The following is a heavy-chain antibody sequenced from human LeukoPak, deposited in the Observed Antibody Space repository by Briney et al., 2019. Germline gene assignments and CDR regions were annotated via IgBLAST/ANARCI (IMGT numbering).Heavy chain of an antibody. Sequence: GGSLRLSCAASGFTFSSYAMHWVRQAPGKGLEWVAVISYDGSNKYHADSVKGRFTISRDNSKNTLYLQMNSLRAEDTAVYYCAREGYYGSGSYPPTDAFDIRGQGTMVTVSS. CDR3: AREGYYGSGSYPPTDAFDI. V-gene: IGHV3-30*04. CDR1: GFTFSSYA. J-gene: IGHJ3*02. D-gene: IGHD3-10*01. CDR2: ISYDGSNK.